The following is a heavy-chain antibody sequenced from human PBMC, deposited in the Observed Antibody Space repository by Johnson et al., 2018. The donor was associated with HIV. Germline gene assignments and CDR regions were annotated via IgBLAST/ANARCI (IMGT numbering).Heavy chain of an antibody. CDR2: MYSGGST. Sequence: QVQLVESGGGVVQPGGSLRLSCAASGFSFSSYGMPWVRQAPGKGLEWVSVMYSGGSTSYADSVKGRFPISRDNSKTTLYLQMNSLRAEDTAVYYCARARARVTFDIWGQGTMVTVSS. D-gene: IGHD2-21*01. CDR1: GFSFSSYG. V-gene: IGHV3-NL1*01. CDR3: ARARARVTFDI. J-gene: IGHJ3*02.